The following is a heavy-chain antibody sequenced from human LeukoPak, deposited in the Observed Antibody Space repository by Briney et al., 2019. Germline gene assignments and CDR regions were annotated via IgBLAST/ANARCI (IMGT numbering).Heavy chain of an antibody. CDR1: GFTFNNAW. D-gene: IGHD6-19*01. J-gene: IGHJ4*02. CDR3: THTSGWFSY. V-gene: IGHV3-15*01. Sequence: GGSLRLSCAASGFTFNNAWMSWDRQAPGKGLEWVGHIKSKTDGGTTDYAAPVKGRFTISRDDSKNTLYLQMNTLKTEDTAVYYCTHTSGWFSYWGQGTLVTVSS. CDR2: IKSKTDGGTT.